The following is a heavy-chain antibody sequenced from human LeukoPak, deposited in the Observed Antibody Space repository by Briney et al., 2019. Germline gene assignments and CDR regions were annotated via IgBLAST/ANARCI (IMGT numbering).Heavy chain of an antibody. D-gene: IGHD3-22*01. J-gene: IGHJ4*02. Sequence: PGGSLRLSCAASGFTFSSYWMSWVRQAQGKGLEWVANIKQDGSEKYHVDSVKGRFTISRDNAKNSLYLQMNSLRAEDTAVYYCARRAGYYDNYFDYWGQGTLVTVSS. V-gene: IGHV3-7*01. CDR1: GFTFSSYW. CDR2: IKQDGSEK. CDR3: ARRAGYYDNYFDY.